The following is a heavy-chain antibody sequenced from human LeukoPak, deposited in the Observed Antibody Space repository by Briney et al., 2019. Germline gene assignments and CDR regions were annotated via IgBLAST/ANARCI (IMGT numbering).Heavy chain of an antibody. Sequence: GGSLRLSCAASGFTVSSNYMSWVRQAPGKGLEWVSVIYSGGSTYYADSVKGRFTISRDNSKNTLYLQMNSLRAADTAVYYCARVYSYGFSSIDYWGQGTLVTVSS. D-gene: IGHD5-18*01. CDR3: ARVYSYGFSSIDY. J-gene: IGHJ4*02. V-gene: IGHV3-53*01. CDR1: GFTVSSNY. CDR2: IYSGGST.